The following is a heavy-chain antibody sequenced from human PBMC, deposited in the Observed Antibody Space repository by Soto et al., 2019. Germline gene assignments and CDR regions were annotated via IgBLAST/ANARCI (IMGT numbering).Heavy chain of an antibody. CDR1: GFSFSTYG. CDR2: IWNDGSNI. CDR3: ARVRGWELPQLSCYDYYAMDV. D-gene: IGHD1-26*01. V-gene: IGHV3-33*01. Sequence: QVQLVESGGGVVQPGRSLRLSCAASGFSFSTYGMHWVRQAPGKGLEWVAVIWNDGSNIYYADSVKGRFTIYRDNSKNTVYLQMNRMRAEDTAAYYCARVRGWELPQLSCYDYYAMDVWGQGATVTVSS. J-gene: IGHJ6*02.